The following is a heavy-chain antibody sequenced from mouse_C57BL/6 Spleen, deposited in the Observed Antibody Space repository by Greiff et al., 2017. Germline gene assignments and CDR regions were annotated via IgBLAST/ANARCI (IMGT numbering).Heavy chain of an antibody. V-gene: IGHV1-55*01. Sequence: QVQLQQSGAELVKPGASVKMSCKASGYTFTSYWITWVKQRPGQGLEWIGDIYPGSGSTNYNEKFKSKATLTVDTSSSTAYMQLSSLTSEDSAVYYCSMVTTRYAMDYWGQGASVTVSS. D-gene: IGHD2-2*01. CDR1: GYTFTSYW. CDR2: IYPGSGST. J-gene: IGHJ4*01. CDR3: SMVTTRYAMDY.